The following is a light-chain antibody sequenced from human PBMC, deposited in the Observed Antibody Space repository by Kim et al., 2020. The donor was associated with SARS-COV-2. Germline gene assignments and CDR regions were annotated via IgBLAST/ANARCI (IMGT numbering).Light chain of an antibody. CDR2: WAS. CDR1: QSISHSSDNKNY. J-gene: IGKJ1*01. Sequence: TTINCKSSQSISHSSDNKNYLTWYQQKPGQPPKLLINWASTRQSGVPDRFSGSGSGTDFTLTISSLQAEDVAIYYCQQYYSSPRTFGQGTKVDIK. CDR3: QQYYSSPRT. V-gene: IGKV4-1*01.